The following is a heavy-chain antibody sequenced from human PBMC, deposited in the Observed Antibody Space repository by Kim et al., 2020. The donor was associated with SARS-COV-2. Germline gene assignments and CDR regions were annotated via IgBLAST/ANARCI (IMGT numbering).Heavy chain of an antibody. V-gene: IGHV3-15*01. CDR1: GFSCSNAW. Sequence: GGSLRLSCAASGFSCSNAWMTWVRQAPGKGLEWVGRIKSKIDGGTTDYAAPVKGRFTISRDGSKNTLYLQMNSLKTEDTAVYYCSTLIGYYGSGSYYRSNDYWGQGTLVTVSS. D-gene: IGHD3-10*01. CDR3: STLIGYYGSGSYYRSNDY. J-gene: IGHJ4*02. CDR2: IKSKIDGGTT.